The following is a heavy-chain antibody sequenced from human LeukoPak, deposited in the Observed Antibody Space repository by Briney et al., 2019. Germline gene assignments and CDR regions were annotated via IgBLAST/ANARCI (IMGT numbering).Heavy chain of an antibody. J-gene: IGHJ3*02. CDR1: GGSFSGYY. D-gene: IGHD2-15*01. CDR3: ARLNDVVVVAATSAFDI. CDR2: INHSGST. Sequence: PSETLSLTCAVYGGSFSGYYWSWIRQPPGKGLEWIGEINHSGSTNYNPSLKSRVTISVDTSKNQFSLKLSSVTAADTAVYYCARLNDVVVVAATSAFDIWAKGQWSPSLQ. V-gene: IGHV4-34*01.